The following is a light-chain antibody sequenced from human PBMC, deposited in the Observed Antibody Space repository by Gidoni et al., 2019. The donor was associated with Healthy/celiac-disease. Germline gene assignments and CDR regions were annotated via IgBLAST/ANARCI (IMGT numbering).Light chain of an antibody. Sequence: DIQITQSPSSLSASVGDRVTITCQASQDISNYLNWYQQKPGKAPKLLIYDATNLETGVPSRFSGSGSGKDFTFTISSLQPEDIATYYCQQYDNPLTFGGGTKVEIK. CDR3: QQYDNPLT. CDR2: DAT. CDR1: QDISNY. J-gene: IGKJ4*01. V-gene: IGKV1-33*01.